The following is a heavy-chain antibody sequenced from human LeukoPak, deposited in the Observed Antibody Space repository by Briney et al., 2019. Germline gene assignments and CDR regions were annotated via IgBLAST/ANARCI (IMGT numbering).Heavy chain of an antibody. J-gene: IGHJ3*02. CDR3: ARAVVPAAFDI. D-gene: IGHD2-2*01. V-gene: IGHV5-51*01. CDR1: GSNFTSYW. CDR2: IYPGDSDT. Sequence: GGSLQISCQGSGSNFTSYWIGWGRQVPGKGREWMGIIYPGDSDTRYSPSFQGQVNISADKSISTAYLQWSSLKASDTAMYYCARAVVPAAFDIWGQGTMVTVSS.